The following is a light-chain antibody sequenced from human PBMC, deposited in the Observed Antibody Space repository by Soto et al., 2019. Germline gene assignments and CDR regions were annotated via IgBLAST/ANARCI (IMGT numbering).Light chain of an antibody. CDR2: AAS. CDR1: QGISSY. V-gene: IGKV1-8*01. CDR3: QQYYSYPRT. J-gene: IGKJ1*01. Sequence: AIRMTQSPSSLSASTGDRVTITCRASQGISSYLAWYQQKPGKAPKLLIYAASTLQSGVPSRFSGSGSGTDFTLTISCLQDEDFPTYYCQQYYSYPRTFGQGTKVEIK.